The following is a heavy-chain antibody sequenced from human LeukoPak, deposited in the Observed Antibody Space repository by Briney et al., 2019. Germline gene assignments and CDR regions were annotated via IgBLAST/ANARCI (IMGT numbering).Heavy chain of an antibody. CDR3: AKALHYYDSSGEGGYFDY. D-gene: IGHD3-22*01. V-gene: IGHV3-23*01. J-gene: IGHJ4*02. CDR2: ISGSGGST. CDR1: GFTFSSYA. Sequence: PGGSLRLSCAASGFTFSSYAMSWVRQAPGKGLEWVSAISGSGGSTYYADSVKGRFTISRDNSKNTLYLQMNSLRAEDTAVYYCAKALHYYDSSGEGGYFDYWGQGTLVTVSS.